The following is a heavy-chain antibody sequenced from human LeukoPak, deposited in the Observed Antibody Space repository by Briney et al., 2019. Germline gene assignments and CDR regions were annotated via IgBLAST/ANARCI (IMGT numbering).Heavy chain of an antibody. D-gene: IGHD6-19*01. CDR1: GYTFTSYY. V-gene: IGHV1-46*01. J-gene: IGHJ6*03. Sequence: GASVKVSCKASGYTFTSYYMHWVRQAPGQGLEWMGIINPSGGSTSYAQKFQGRVTISVDKSKNQFSLKLSSVTAADTAVYYCARLKWLVGSHYYYYMDVWGKGTTVTVSS. CDR2: INPSGGST. CDR3: ARLKWLVGSHYYYYMDV.